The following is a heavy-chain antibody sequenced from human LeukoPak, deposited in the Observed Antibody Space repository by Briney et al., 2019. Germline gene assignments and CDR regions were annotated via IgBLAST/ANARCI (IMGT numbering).Heavy chain of an antibody. V-gene: IGHV3-48*01. CDR2: ISRGGSAL. D-gene: IGHD2-15*01. Sequence: PGGSLRLSCGASGFPLSSYSIHWLRHPPGKGLECGSYISRGGSALYYVDYVKGRFTLSRDNAKNSLYLQMNSPRAEDTSFYYWVRVKGSLFYYWGQGAVDTVSS. J-gene: IGHJ4*02. CDR1: GFPLSSYS. CDR3: VRVKGSLFYY.